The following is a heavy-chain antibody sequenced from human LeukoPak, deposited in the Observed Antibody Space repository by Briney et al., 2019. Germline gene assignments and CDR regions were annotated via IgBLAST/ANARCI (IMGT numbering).Heavy chain of an antibody. CDR2: IYHSGNS. D-gene: IGHD1-14*01. J-gene: IGHJ5*02. Sequence: SQTLSLTCTVSGGSISRVGYHWDWIRQRPGQGLEWIGCIYHSGNSAYNPSLESRFTISIDTSKNQVSLKLSSVSAADTAMYYCAREMDAQPRTLAWGQGSLVTVSS. CDR1: GGSISRVGYH. CDR3: AREMDAQPRTLA. V-gene: IGHV4-31*03.